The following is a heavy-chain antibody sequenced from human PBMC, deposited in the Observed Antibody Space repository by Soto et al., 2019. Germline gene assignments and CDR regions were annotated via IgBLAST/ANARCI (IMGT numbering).Heavy chain of an antibody. CDR1: GFTVSSNY. CDR2: IYSGGST. D-gene: IGHD6-19*01. J-gene: IGHJ6*03. V-gene: IGHV3-66*01. CDR3: ARDRAVGYYYMDV. Sequence: EVQLVESGGGLVQPGGSLRLSCAAYGFTVSSNYMSWVRQAPGKGLEWVSVIYSGGSTYYADSVKGRFTISRDNSKNTLYLQMNSLRAEDTAVYYCARDRAVGYYYMDVWGKGTTVTVSS.